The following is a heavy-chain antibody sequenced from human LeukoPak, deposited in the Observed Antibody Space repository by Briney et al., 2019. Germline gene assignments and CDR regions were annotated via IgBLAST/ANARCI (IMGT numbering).Heavy chain of an antibody. J-gene: IGHJ4*02. V-gene: IGHV1-2*02. CDR2: INPNSGDT. CDR3: AREGWDQRDTAAFDY. D-gene: IGHD6-19*01. Sequence: ASVKVSCKASGYTFTRHYMHWARQAPGQGLEWMGWINPNSGDTNSAQTFQGRVTLTRDTSISTVYMELSRLRPDDTAVYYCAREGWDQRDTAAFDYWGQGTLVTVSS. CDR1: GYTFTRHY.